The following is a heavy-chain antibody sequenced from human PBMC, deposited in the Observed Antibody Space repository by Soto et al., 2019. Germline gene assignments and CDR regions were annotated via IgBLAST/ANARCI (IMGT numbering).Heavy chain of an antibody. V-gene: IGHV1-18*01. Sequence: ASVKVSCKASGYTFTSYGISWVRQAPGQGLEWMGWIRAYNGNTNYAQKLQGRVTMTTDTSTSTAYMELRSLRSDDTAVYYCARAPQNTYYYDSSGYPDYWGQGTLVTVSS. CDR2: IRAYNGNT. D-gene: IGHD3-22*01. J-gene: IGHJ4*02. CDR3: ARAPQNTYYYDSSGYPDY. CDR1: GYTFTSYG.